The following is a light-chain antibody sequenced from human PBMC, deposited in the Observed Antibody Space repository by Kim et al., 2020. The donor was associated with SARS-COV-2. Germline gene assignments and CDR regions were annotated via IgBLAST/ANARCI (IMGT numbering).Light chain of an antibody. Sequence: VALGQTVRITCQGDSLKSYYATWYQQKPGQAPKGVIYGKDNRPSGVPDRFSGSSSGNTAYLTITGTQAGDEADYYCNSRDSNDYVVFGGGTQLTVL. V-gene: IGLV3-19*01. CDR1: SLKSYY. CDR2: GKD. J-gene: IGLJ2*01. CDR3: NSRDSNDYVV.